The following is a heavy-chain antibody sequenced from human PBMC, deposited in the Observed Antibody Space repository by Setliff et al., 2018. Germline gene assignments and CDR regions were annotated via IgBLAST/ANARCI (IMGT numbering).Heavy chain of an antibody. CDR1: GASITSYY. J-gene: IGHJ6*03. D-gene: IGHD3-3*01. V-gene: IGHV4-59*08. CDR3: ARMSGFQYMDV. Sequence: TSETLSLTCSVSGASITSYYWSWIRQPPGKGLEWIGYMHYSGSANYNPSLKGRATLSIDASKRQFSLKLTSVTAADTAVYYCARMSGFQYMDVWGKGTTVTVSS. CDR2: MHYSGSA.